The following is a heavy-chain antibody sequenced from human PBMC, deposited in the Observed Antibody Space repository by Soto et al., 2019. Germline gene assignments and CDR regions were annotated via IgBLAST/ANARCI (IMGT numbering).Heavy chain of an antibody. CDR2: INHSGST. CDR1: GGSFSGYY. J-gene: IGHJ5*02. CDR3: AREEGYCSGGSYYRGRGWFDP. D-gene: IGHD2-15*01. Sequence: SETLSLTCAVYGGSFSGYYWSWIRQPPGKGLEWIGEINHSGSTNYNPSLKSRVTISVDTSKNQFSLKLSSVTAADTAVYYCAREEGYCSGGSYYRGRGWFDPWGQGTLVTVSS. V-gene: IGHV4-34*01.